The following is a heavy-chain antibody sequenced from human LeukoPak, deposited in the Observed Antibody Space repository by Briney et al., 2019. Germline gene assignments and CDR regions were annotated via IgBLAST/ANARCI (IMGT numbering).Heavy chain of an antibody. CDR2: INGDATAT. Sequence: GGSLRLSCAASGFSFSAHWMHWVRQAPGKGLVWVAQINGDATATNYAGSVKGRFTISRDDAKNTVHLQMSTLTAEDTAVYYCAKDKWWGASDHWGQGSLITVSS. CDR1: GFSFSAHW. J-gene: IGHJ4*02. CDR3: AKDKWWGASDH. D-gene: IGHD2-8*01. V-gene: IGHV3-74*01.